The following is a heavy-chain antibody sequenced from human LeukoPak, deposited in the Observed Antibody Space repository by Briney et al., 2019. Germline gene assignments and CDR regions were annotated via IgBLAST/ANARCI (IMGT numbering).Heavy chain of an antibody. CDR3: AKERRGYYMDV. CDR2: INWNASVT. D-gene: IGHD3-10*01. J-gene: IGHJ6*03. CDR1: GFSFGDFA. Sequence: GGSLRLSCAASGFSFGDFAMQWVRQAPGKGREWVALINWNASVTHYADSVKGRFTISRDNSKNSLSLQMTSLRPEDTALYYCAKERRGYYMDVWGKGTTVIVSS. V-gene: IGHV3-43D*04.